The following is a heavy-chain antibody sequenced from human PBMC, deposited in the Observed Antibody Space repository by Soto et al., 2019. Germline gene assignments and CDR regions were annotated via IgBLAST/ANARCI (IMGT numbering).Heavy chain of an antibody. V-gene: IGHV3-49*03. CDR2: IRSKAYGGTT. D-gene: IGHD6-13*01. CDR1: GFTFGDYA. Sequence: PGGSLSLSCTASGFTFGDYAMSWFRQAPGKGLEWVGFIRSKAYGGTTEYAASVKGRFTISRDDSKSIAYLQMNSLKTEDTAVYYCTRVRRAAARYFDYWGQGTLVTVSS. CDR3: TRVRRAAARYFDY. J-gene: IGHJ4*02.